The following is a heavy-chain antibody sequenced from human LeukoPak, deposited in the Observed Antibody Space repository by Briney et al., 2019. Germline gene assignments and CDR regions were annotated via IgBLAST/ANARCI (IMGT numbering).Heavy chain of an antibody. J-gene: IGHJ4*02. CDR3: ARAKSIVGVILGFDY. Sequence: ASETLSLTCTVSGGSISSSSYYWGWIRQPPGKGLEWIGSIYYSGSTYYNPSLKSRVTISVDTSKNQFSLKLSSVTAADTAVYYCARAKSIVGVILGFDYWGQGTLVTVSS. D-gene: IGHD1-26*01. CDR1: GGSISSSSYY. V-gene: IGHV4-39*07. CDR2: IYYSGST.